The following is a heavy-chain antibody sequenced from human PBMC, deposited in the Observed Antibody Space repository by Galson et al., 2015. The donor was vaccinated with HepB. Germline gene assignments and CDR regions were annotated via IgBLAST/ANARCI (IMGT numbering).Heavy chain of an antibody. J-gene: IGHJ4*02. CDR3: AREIVVPAGTLDY. Sequence: PALVKPTQTLTLTCTFSGFSLATGGVGVGWIRQPPGKALEWLALICWDDDTRYSPSMKNRLTITKETSKNQVGLTMTDMDPVATATYYCAREIVVPAGTLDYWGPGTLVTVSS. D-gene: IGHD6-19*01. CDR2: ICWDDDT. V-gene: IGHV2-5*02. CDR1: GFSLATGGVG.